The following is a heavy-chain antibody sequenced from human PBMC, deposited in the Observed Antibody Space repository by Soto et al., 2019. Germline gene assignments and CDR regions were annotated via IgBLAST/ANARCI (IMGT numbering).Heavy chain of an antibody. CDR2: ISYDGSNK. CDR1: GFTFSSYA. D-gene: IGHD3-3*01. V-gene: IGHV3-30-3*01. CDR3: AREGEGRDVDFWSGYHYAMDC. Sequence: GLSLRLSCAASGFTFSSYAMHWVRQAPGKGLEWVAVISYDGSNKYYADSVKGRFTISRDNAKNSLYLQMNSLRDEDTAVYYCAREGEGRDVDFWSGYHYAMDCWVQGTTVTV. J-gene: IGHJ6*02.